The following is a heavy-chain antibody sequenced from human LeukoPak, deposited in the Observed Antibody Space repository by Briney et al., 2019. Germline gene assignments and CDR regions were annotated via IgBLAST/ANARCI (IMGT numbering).Heavy chain of an antibody. J-gene: IGHJ4*02. CDR1: GFTFSSYG. CDR2: ISYDGSNK. CDR3: ATLTTTVTTDY. D-gene: IGHD4-11*01. Sequence: GGSLRLSCAASGFTFSSYGMHWVRQAPGKGLEWAAVISYDGSNKYYADSVKGRFTISRDNSKNTLYLQMNSLRAEDTAVYYCATLTTTVTTDYWGQGTLVTVSS. V-gene: IGHV3-30*03.